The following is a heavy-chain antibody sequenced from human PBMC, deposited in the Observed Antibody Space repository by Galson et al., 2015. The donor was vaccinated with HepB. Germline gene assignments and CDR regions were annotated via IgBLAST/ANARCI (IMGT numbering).Heavy chain of an antibody. CDR2: IWYDGSNK. V-gene: IGHV3-33*01. CDR1: GFTFSSYG. J-gene: IGHJ5*02. Sequence: SLRLSCAASGFTFSSYGMHWVRQAPGKGLEWVAVIWYDGSNKYYADSVKGRFTISRDNSKNTLYLQMNSLRAEDTAVYYCARDRYPGKGISWDNWFDPWGQGTLVTVSS. CDR3: ARDRYPGKGISWDNWFDP. D-gene: IGHD2/OR15-2a*01.